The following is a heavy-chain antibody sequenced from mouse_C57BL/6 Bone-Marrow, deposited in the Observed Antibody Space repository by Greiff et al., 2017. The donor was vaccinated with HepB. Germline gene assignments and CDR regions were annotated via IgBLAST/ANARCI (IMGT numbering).Heavy chain of an antibody. Sequence: VQLQESGPGLVQPSQSLSITCTVSGFSLTSYGVHWVRQSPGKGLEWLGVIWRGGSTDYNAAFMSRLSITKDNSKSQVFFKMNSLQADDTAIYYCAKEDYGSSYAMDYWGQGTSVTVSS. V-gene: IGHV2-5*01. CDR3: AKEDYGSSYAMDY. CDR1: GFSLTSYG. D-gene: IGHD1-1*01. J-gene: IGHJ4*01. CDR2: IWRGGST.